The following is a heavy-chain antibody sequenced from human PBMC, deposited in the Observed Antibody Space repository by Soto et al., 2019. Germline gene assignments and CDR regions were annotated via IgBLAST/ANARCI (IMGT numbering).Heavy chain of an antibody. CDR1: GGSISSSSYY. Sequence: SETLSLTCTVSGGSISSSSYYWGWIRQPPGKGLEWIGSIYYSGSTYYNPSPKSRVTISVDTSKNQFSLKLSSVTAADTAVYYCARHCSGGSCYSWGGEHQFDPWGQGTLVTVSS. CDR3: ARHCSGGSCYSWGGEHQFDP. V-gene: IGHV4-39*01. D-gene: IGHD2-15*01. CDR2: IYYSGST. J-gene: IGHJ5*02.